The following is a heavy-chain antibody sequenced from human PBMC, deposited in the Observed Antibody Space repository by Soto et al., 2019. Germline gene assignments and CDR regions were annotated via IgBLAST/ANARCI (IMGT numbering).Heavy chain of an antibody. CDR3: ARDVWLCSGKSCYFHGLDV. CDR2: MSPDGSRK. D-gene: IGHD2-15*01. J-gene: IGHJ6*02. CDR1: GFTFSTYS. V-gene: IGHV3-30-3*01. Sequence: QLVESGGGMVQPGRSLSLSCTASGFTFSTYSLHWVRQAPGKGLEWVAVMSPDGSRKYYADSVKGRFTIFRDNFENIFYFRMNNLRPEDTAVYYCARDVWLCSGKSCYFHGLDVWGQGTTVPVSS.